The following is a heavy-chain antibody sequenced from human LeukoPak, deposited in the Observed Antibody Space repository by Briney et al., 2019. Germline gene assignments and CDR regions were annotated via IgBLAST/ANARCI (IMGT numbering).Heavy chain of an antibody. D-gene: IGHD1-26*01. Sequence: GGSLRLSCAASGFTFSDYYMSWIRQAPGKGLEWFSYISISNSYTHYADSVKGRFTISRDNSKNTLYLQMNSLRAEDTAVYYCAKGGSYFAYWGQGTLVTVSS. V-gene: IGHV3-11*05. CDR3: AKGGSYFAY. CDR1: GFTFSDYY. CDR2: ISISNSYT. J-gene: IGHJ4*02.